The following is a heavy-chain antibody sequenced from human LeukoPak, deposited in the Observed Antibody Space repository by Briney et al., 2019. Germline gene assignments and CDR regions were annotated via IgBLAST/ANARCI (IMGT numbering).Heavy chain of an antibody. CDR1: GGSFSGYY. D-gene: IGHD6-6*01. CDR3: ARFGPYSSSSRQYYSDY. J-gene: IGHJ4*02. Sequence: SETLSLTCAVYGGSFSGYYWSWIRQPPGKGLEWIGEINHSGSTNYNPSLKSRVTISVDTSKNQFSLKLSSVTAADTAVYYCARFGPYSSSSRQYYSDYWGQGTLVTVSS. CDR2: INHSGST. V-gene: IGHV4-34*01.